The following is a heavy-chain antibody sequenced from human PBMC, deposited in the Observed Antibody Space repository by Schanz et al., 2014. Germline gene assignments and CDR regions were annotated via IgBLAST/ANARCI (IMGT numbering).Heavy chain of an antibody. Sequence: QVQLQESGPGLVKPSETLSLTCSVSGGSIRTYFWAWIRQPPGKGREWIGFIYYRGSTNYNPSPKSRVPISVDISKNPSARTLTPVPAADTGVYYCAREIRGVATFDYWGQGTLVTVSS. J-gene: IGHJ4*02. CDR1: GGSIRTYF. D-gene: IGHD5-12*01. V-gene: IGHV4-59*12. CDR3: AREIRGVATFDY. CDR2: IYYRGST.